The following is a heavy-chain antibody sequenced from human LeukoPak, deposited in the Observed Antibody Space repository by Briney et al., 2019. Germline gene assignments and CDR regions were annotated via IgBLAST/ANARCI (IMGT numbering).Heavy chain of an antibody. J-gene: IGHJ4*02. D-gene: IGHD3-3*01. Sequence: GGSLRLSCAASGFTFSSYGMHWVRQAPGKGLEWVAFTRYDGSNKYYADSVKGRFTISRDNSKNTLYLQTNSLRADDTAVYYCAKGSTVFGGVIRTYLDYWGQGTLVPGSS. CDR1: GFTFSSYG. CDR3: AKGSTVFGGVIRTYLDY. V-gene: IGHV3-30*02. CDR2: TRYDGSNK.